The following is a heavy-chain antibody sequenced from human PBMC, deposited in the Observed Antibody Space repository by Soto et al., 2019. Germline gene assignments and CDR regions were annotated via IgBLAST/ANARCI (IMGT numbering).Heavy chain of an antibody. J-gene: IGHJ4*02. D-gene: IGHD7-27*01. CDR2: IKQDGGEK. CDR3: ATETSTWGG. V-gene: IGHV3-7*05. CDR1: GFALSNYW. Sequence: EVQLVESGGGLVQPGESLRLSCVASGFALSNYWINWVRQAPGKGLEWVANIKQDGGEKNYVDSVKGRFTISRDNARNSLYLQMNSLRAEDTAAYYCATETSTWGGWGQGTLVTVSS.